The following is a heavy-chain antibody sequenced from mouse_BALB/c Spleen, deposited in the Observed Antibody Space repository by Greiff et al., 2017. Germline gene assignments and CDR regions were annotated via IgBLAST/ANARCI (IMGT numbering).Heavy chain of an antibody. D-gene: IGHD2-1*01. V-gene: IGHV5-6-5*01. Sequence: EVQVVESGGGLVKPGGSLKLSCAASGFTFSSYAMSWVRQTPEKRLEWVASISSGGSTYYPDSVKGRFTISRDNARNILYLQMSSLRSEDTAMYYCANIYYGFDYWGQGTTLTVSS. CDR2: ISSGGST. CDR1: GFTFSSYA. CDR3: ANIYYGFDY. J-gene: IGHJ2*01.